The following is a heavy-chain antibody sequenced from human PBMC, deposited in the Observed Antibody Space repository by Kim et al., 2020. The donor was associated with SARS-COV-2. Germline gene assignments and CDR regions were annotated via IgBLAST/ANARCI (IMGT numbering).Heavy chain of an antibody. CDR3: ARVPFVRYWFDP. V-gene: IGHV4-38-2*02. CDR2: IYHSGST. J-gene: IGHJ5*02. CDR1: GYSISSGYY. Sequence: SETLSLTCTVSGYSISSGYYWGWIRQPPGKGLEWIGSIYHSGSTYYNPSLKSRVTISVDTSKNQFSLKLSSVTAADTAVYYCARVPFVRYWFDPWGQGTLVTVSS.